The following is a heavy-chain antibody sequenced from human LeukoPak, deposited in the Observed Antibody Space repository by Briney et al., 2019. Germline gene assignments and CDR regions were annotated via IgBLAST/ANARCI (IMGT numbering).Heavy chain of an antibody. Sequence: GGSLTLSCAASGFKLSIYVMSWVRQAPGKGLEWVSLIRTDGTAYYPDSVKGRFSVFRDNSRNTLYLQINSLRADDTATYYCAKGGWVSPFEYWGQGSLVTVSS. D-gene: IGHD6-19*01. J-gene: IGHJ4*02. CDR1: GFKLSIYV. CDR2: IRTDGTA. CDR3: AKGGWVSPFEY. V-gene: IGHV3-23*01.